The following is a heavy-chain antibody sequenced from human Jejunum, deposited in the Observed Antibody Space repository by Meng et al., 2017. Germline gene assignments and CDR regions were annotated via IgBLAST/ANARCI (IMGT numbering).Heavy chain of an antibody. CDR2: IYWDDDK. Sequence: QIPLKESGPTLVKPTQTPTLTCTVSGFSLSTVGEAVGWIRQPPGKALEWLALIYWDDDKRYSPSLKSRLTITKDTSKNQVVLTMTNMDPVDTATYYCAHGPHSSARHYFDYWGQGTLVTVSS. CDR3: AHGPHSSARHYFDY. V-gene: IGHV2-5*02. D-gene: IGHD6-25*01. J-gene: IGHJ4*02. CDR1: GFSLSTVGEA.